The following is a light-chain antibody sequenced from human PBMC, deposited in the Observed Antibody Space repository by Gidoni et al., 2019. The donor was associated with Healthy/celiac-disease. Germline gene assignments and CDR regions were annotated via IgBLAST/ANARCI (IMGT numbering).Light chain of an antibody. V-gene: IGKV1-39*01. J-gene: IGKJ4*02. CDR1: QSISSY. CDR2: AAS. CDR3: QQRYSTPRALT. Sequence: DIQIPQSPSSLSASVGDRVTITCRASQSISSYLNWYQQKPGKAPKLLIYAASSLQSGVPSRLSGSGSGTDFTITISSLQPEDFATEYCQQRYSTPRALTFGGGTKVEIK.